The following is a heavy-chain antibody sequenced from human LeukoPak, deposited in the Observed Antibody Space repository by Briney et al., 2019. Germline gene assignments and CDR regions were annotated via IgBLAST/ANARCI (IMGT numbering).Heavy chain of an antibody. J-gene: IGHJ3*02. CDR3: ARDLHYYDSSGIDAFDI. V-gene: IGHV4-38-2*02. CDR2: IYNSGST. D-gene: IGHD3-22*01. Sequence: SETLSLTCTVSGYSISRGYYWGWIRQPPGKGLEWIGSIYNSGSTYYNPSLKSRVTISVDTSKNQFSLKLSSVTAADTAVYYCARDLHYYDSSGIDAFDIWGQGTMVTVSS. CDR1: GYSISRGYY.